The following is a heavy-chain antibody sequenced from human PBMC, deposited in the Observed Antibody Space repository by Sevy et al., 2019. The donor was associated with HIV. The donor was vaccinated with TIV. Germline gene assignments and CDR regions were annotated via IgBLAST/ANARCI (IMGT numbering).Heavy chain of an antibody. CDR3: GKRRTTRMTDGFDS. Sequence: GGALRLSCAASGFTFSDYGMTWVRQAPGKGLECVSSISNSGAGTYYADSVKGRFIISRDNSKNTVYLKMNSLRAEDTALYYCGKRRTTRMTDGFDSWGQGTLVTVSS. D-gene: IGHD1-1*01. J-gene: IGHJ5*01. CDR1: GFTFSDYG. CDR2: ISNSGAGT. V-gene: IGHV3-23*01.